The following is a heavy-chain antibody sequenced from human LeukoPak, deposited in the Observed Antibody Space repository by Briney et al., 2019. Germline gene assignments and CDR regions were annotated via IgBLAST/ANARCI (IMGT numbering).Heavy chain of an antibody. CDR2: INHSGST. CDR3: ARDRYYYDSSGYYVFDY. V-gene: IGHV4-34*01. CDR1: GGSFSGYY. D-gene: IGHD3-22*01. J-gene: IGHJ4*02. Sequence: SETLSLTCAVYGGSFSGYYWSWIRQPPGKGLEWIGEINHSGSTNYNPSLKSRVTMSVDTSKNQFSLKLRSVTAADTAVYYCARDRYYYDSSGYYVFDYWGQGTLVTVSS.